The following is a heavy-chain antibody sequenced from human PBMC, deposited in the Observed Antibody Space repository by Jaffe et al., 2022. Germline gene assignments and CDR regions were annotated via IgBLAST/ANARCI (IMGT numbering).Heavy chain of an antibody. V-gene: IGHV4-38-2*01. CDR1: GYSITSAYY. CDR2: IYHSGNT. CDR3: ARLTRGLIH. J-gene: IGHJ4*02. Sequence: QVQLQESGPGLVKPSETLSLTCAVSGYSITSAYYWGWIRQPPGKGLEYIGSIYHSGNTYYNPSLKSRVTISVDTSKDQFSLKLTSVTAADTAVYYCARLTRGLIHWGQGTLVTVSS. D-gene: IGHD3-10*01.